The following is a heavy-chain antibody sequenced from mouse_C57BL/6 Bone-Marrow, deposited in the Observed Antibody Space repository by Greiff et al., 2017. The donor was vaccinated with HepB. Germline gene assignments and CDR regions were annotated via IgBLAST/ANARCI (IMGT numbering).Heavy chain of an antibody. J-gene: IGHJ4*01. D-gene: IGHD1-1*01. CDR3: AREGLLFMDY. CDR1: GYTFTNYW. V-gene: IGHV1-63*01. CDR2: IYPGGGYT. Sequence: VQLHQSGAELVRPGTSVKMSCKASGYTFTNYWIGWAKQRPGHGLEWIGDIYPGGGYTNYNEKFKGKATLTADKSSSTAYMQFSSLTSEDSAIYYCAREGLLFMDYWGQGTSVTVSS.